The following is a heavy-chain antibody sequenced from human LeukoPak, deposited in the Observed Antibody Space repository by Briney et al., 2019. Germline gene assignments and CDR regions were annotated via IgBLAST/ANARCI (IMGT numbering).Heavy chain of an antibody. CDR2: ISSSSSTI. CDR3: ARDPKWEPGAAFDI. Sequence: PGGSLRLSCAASGFTFSSYSMNWVRQAPGKGLEWVSYISSSSSTIYYADSVKSRFTISRDNAKNSLYLQMNSLRAEDTAVYYCARDPKWEPGAAFDIWGQGTMVTVSS. V-gene: IGHV3-48*01. D-gene: IGHD1-26*01. J-gene: IGHJ3*02. CDR1: GFTFSSYS.